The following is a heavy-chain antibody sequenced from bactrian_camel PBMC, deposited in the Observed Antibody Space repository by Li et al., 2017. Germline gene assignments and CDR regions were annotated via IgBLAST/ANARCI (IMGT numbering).Heavy chain of an antibody. D-gene: IGHD3*01. CDR2: IESDGST. J-gene: IGHJ4*01. V-gene: IGHV3S53*01. CDR3: AAVDSSYGCPPLRLGY. CDR1: GYTYNPRSNNC. Sequence: HVQLVESGGGSVQPGGSLRLSCTASGYTYNPRSNNCVGWFRQVPGKEREGIAGIESDGSTSYADSVKGRFTISQDSAENMLYLQMNSLKPEDTAMYYCAAVDSSYGCPPLRLGYWGQGTQVTVS.